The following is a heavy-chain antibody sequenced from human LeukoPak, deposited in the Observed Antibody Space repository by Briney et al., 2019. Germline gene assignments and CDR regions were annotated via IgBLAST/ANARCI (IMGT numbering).Heavy chain of an antibody. CDR3: AIDPYYYDGSGSLDY. CDR1: GYSFTSYW. V-gene: IGHV5-10-1*01. D-gene: IGHD3-22*01. J-gene: IGHJ4*02. Sequence: GGSLKISCKGSGYSFTSYWITWVRQMPGKGLEWLGRIDPSDSYTDYSPPFQGHVTISADKSISTAYLQWSSLKASDTAMYYCAIDPYYYDGSGSLDYWGQGTLVTVSS. CDR2: IDPSDSYT.